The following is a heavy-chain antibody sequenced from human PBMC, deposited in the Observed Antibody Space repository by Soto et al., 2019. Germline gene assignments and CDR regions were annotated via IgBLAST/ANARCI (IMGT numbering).Heavy chain of an antibody. CDR3: ARGLTSSGYYM. J-gene: IGHJ4*02. D-gene: IGHD3-22*01. CDR2: INPRGDGT. Sequence: QVHLVQSGAEVKMPGASVKVSCKASGYTFSGYYVPWVRQAPGQGLEWMGIINPRGDGTTYAQRFQGRVTMTRDTSTRTVYMELSSLSSEDTAVYYCARGLTSSGYYMWGQGTLVTVSP. V-gene: IGHV1-46*01. CDR1: GYTFSGYY.